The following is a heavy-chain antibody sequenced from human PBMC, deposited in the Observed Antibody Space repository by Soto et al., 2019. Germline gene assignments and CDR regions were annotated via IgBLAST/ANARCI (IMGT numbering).Heavy chain of an antibody. J-gene: IGHJ4*02. CDR2: IKTKPNSYAT. D-gene: IGHD3-10*01. Sequence: EVQLVESGGGLVQPGGSLKLSCAASGFSFSGSNMHWVRQASGKGLEWIGRIKTKPNSYATEYAASVKGRFTISRDDAKNTAYLQMNSLKTEDTAVYYCFGRXSXTQVVDYWGQGTLVTVSS. CDR1: GFSFSGSN. CDR3: FGRXSXTQVVDY. V-gene: IGHV3-73*01.